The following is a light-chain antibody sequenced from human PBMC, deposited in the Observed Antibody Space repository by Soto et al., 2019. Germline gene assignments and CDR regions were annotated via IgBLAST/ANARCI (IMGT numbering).Light chain of an antibody. V-gene: IGKV4-1*01. CDR3: QQYYSNPLT. CDR2: WAS. Sequence: DIVMTQSPDSLAVSLGERATINCKSSQSGLYRSNNKNYLAWYQQKPGQPPKLLIYWASTRESGVPDRFSGSGSGTDFTLTISRLQAEDVAVYYCQQYYSNPLTFGGGTKVEIK. CDR1: QSGLYRSNNKNY. J-gene: IGKJ4*01.